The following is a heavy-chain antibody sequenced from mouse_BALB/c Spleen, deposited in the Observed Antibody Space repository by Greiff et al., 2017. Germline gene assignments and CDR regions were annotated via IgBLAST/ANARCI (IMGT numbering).Heavy chain of an antibody. D-gene: IGHD2-1*01. J-gene: IGHJ4*01. CDR3: ARQIYYGNYYAMDY. V-gene: IGHV3-2*02. Sequence: EVKLMESGPGLVKPSQSLSLTCTVTGYSITSDYAWNWIRQFPGNKLEWMGYISYSGSTSYNPSLKSRISITRDTSKNQFFLQLNSVTTEDTATYYCARQIYYGNYYAMDYWGQGTSVTVSS. CDR2: ISYSGST. CDR1: GYSITSDYA.